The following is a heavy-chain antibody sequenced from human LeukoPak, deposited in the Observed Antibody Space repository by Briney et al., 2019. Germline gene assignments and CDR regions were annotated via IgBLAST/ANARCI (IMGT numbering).Heavy chain of an antibody. CDR2: ISYDGSNK. V-gene: IGHV3-30-3*01. CDR3: AREVYCSSTSCFDYFDY. J-gene: IGHJ4*02. D-gene: IGHD2-2*01. Sequence: PGRSLRLSCAASGFTFSSYAMHWVRQAPGKGPEWVAVISYDGSNKYYADSVKGRFTISRDNSKNTLYLQMNSPRAEDTAVYYCAREVYCSSTSCFDYFDYWGQGTLVTVSS. CDR1: GFTFSSYA.